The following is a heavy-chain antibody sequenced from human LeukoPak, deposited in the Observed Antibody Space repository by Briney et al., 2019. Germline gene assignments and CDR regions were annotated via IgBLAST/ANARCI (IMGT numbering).Heavy chain of an antibody. J-gene: IGHJ3*02. CDR1: GYTFTAYY. Sequence: ASVKVSCRASGYTFTAYYIHWVPQAPGQGLEWMGWINPNSGDTNLPQRFQGRVTMTRDTSIITVYMELSCLTSDDTGMYYCARGPTLGLDIWGQGTMVTVSS. V-gene: IGHV1-2*02. CDR3: ARGPTLGLDI. CDR2: INPNSGDT.